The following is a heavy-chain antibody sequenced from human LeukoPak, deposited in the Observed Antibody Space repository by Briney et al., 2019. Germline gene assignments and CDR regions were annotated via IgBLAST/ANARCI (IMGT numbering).Heavy chain of an antibody. J-gene: IGHJ4*02. V-gene: IGHV3-21*01. D-gene: IGHD3-22*01. CDR3: ARLGYYYDSSGYFDY. CDR1: GFTFSSYS. Sequence: GGSLRLSCAASGFTFSSYSMNWVRQAPGKGLEWVSSISSSSSYIYYADSVKGRFTISRDNAKNSLYLQMNSLRAEDTAVYYCARLGYYYDSSGYFDYWGQGTLVTVSS. CDR2: ISSSSSYI.